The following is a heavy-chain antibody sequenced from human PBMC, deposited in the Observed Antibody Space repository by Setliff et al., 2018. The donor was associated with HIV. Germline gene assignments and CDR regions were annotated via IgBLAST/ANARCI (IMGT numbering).Heavy chain of an antibody. Sequence: GGSLRLSCAASGFTFTNAWMNWVRQAPGKGLEWVSCISTSGNFIYYADSVKGRFTVSRDNAKNSLYLQMNSLRAGDTAVYYCLRGGSFGDIPNCWGQGTLVTVSS. J-gene: IGHJ4*02. V-gene: IGHV3-21*06. D-gene: IGHD4-17*01. CDR1: GFTFTNAW. CDR2: ISTSGNFI. CDR3: LRGGSFGDIPNC.